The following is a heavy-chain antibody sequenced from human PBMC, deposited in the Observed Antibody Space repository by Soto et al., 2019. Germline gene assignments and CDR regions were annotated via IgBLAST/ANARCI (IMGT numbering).Heavy chain of an antibody. CDR2: IYYSGST. D-gene: IGHD3-9*01. CDR3: ARLGLYYDILTGYPYYFDY. Sequence: QVQLQESGPGLVKPSETLSLTCTVSGGSISSYYRSWIRQPPGKGLEWIGYIYYSGSTNYNPSLKSRVTISVDTSKNQFSLKLSSVTAADTAVYYCARLGLYYDILTGYPYYFDYWGQGTLVTVSS. V-gene: IGHV4-59*08. J-gene: IGHJ4*02. CDR1: GGSISSYY.